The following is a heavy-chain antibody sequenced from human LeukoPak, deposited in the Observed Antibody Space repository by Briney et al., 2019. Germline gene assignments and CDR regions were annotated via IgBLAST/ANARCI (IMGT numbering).Heavy chain of an antibody. J-gene: IGHJ3*02. CDR2: INPNSGGT. Sequence: ASVKVSCKASGYTFTGYYMHWVRQAPGQGLEWMGWINPNSGGTNYAQKFQGRVTMTRNTSISTAYMELSSLRSEDTAVYYCARPGDDSSGYSELTGDAFDIWGQGTMVTASS. CDR1: GYTFTGYY. V-gene: IGHV1-2*02. D-gene: IGHD3-22*01. CDR3: ARPGDDSSGYSELTGDAFDI.